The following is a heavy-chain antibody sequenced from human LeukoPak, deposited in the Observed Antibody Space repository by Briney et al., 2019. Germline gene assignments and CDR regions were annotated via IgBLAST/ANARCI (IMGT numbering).Heavy chain of an antibody. CDR2: IKSKTDGGTT. Sequence: GGSLRLSCAASGFTFSNAWMSWVRQAPGKELEWVGRIKSKTDGGTTDYAAPVKGRFTISRDDSKNTLYLQMNSLKTEDTAVYYCTTMPGIAAAARPWGQGTLVTVSS. D-gene: IGHD6-13*01. J-gene: IGHJ4*02. CDR1: GFTFSNAW. CDR3: TTMPGIAAAARP. V-gene: IGHV3-15*01.